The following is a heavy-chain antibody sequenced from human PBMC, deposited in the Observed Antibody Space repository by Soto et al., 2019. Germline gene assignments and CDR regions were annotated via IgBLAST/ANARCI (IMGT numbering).Heavy chain of an antibody. J-gene: IGHJ6*03. Sequence: ASVKVSCKASGYTFTSYGISWVRQAPGQGLEWMGWISAYNGNTNYAQKLQGRVTMTTDTPTSTAYMELTSLRSDDTAVYYCARRGTTGIQSYYYYYMDVWGKGTTVTVSS. V-gene: IGHV1-18*01. CDR3: ARRGTTGIQSYYYYYMDV. CDR1: GYTFTSYG. D-gene: IGHD1-1*01. CDR2: ISAYNGNT.